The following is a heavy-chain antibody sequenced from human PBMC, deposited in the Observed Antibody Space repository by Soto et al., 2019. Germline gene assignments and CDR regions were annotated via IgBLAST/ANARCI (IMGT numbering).Heavy chain of an antibody. Sequence: ASVKVSCKASGYTFTGYYMHWVRQAPGQGLEWMGWINPNSGGTNYAQKFQGWVTMTRDTSISTAYMELSRLRSDDTAVYYCARGSGYDSQIPFDYWGQGTLVTVSS. D-gene: IGHD5-12*01. V-gene: IGHV1-2*04. CDR3: ARGSGYDSQIPFDY. CDR2: INPNSGGT. J-gene: IGHJ4*02. CDR1: GYTFTGYY.